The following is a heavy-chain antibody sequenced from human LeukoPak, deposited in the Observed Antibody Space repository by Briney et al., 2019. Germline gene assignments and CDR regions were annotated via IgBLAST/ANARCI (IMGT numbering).Heavy chain of an antibody. CDR2: IYYDGST. D-gene: IGHD3-16*01. J-gene: IGHJ5*02. V-gene: IGHV4-39*01. CDR1: GGSISDSTYF. Sequence: KPSETLSLTCTVSGGSISDSTYFWAWIRQPPGKGLEWIGTIYYDGSTYYNPSLKSRATISVDTSKNQFSLRLSSVTAADTALYYCARQGASALRNFDPWGQGTLVTVSS. CDR3: ARQGASALRNFDP.